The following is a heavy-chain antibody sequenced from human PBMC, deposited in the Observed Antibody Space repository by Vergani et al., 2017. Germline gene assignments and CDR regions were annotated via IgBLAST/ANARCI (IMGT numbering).Heavy chain of an antibody. CDR1: GGSISSGGYY. CDR2: IYYSGST. Sequence: QVQLQESGPGLVKPSQTLSLTCTVSGGSISSGGYYWSWLRQHPGKGLEWIGSIYYSGSTYYNPSLKSLVTISVDTSKNQFSLKLSSVTAADTAVYYCARTWIYYDSSGYYSGAAFDIWGQGTMVTVSS. J-gene: IGHJ3*02. CDR3: ARTWIYYDSSGYYSGAAFDI. D-gene: IGHD3-22*01. V-gene: IGHV4-31*01.